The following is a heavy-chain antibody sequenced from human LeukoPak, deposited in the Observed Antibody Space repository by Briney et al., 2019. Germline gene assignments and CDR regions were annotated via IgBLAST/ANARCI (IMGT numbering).Heavy chain of an antibody. CDR1: GGSISSYY. CDR3: ACTSPIGSGWYLDY. CDR2: IYYSGST. Sequence: PSETLSLTCTVSGGSISSYYWSWIRQPPGKGLECIGYIYYSGSTNYNPSLKSRVTISVDTSKNQFSLKLSSVTAADTAVYYCACTSPIGSGWYLDYWGQGTLVTVSS. J-gene: IGHJ4*02. D-gene: IGHD6-19*01. V-gene: IGHV4-59*01.